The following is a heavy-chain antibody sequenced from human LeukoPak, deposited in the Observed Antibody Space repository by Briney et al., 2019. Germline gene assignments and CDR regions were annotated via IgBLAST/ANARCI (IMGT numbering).Heavy chain of an antibody. V-gene: IGHV1-69*06. CDR1: GGTFSSYA. D-gene: IGHD6-19*01. J-gene: IGHJ6*03. CDR3: ARHSGWDYYYYYMDV. Sequence: GASVKVSCKASGGTFSSYAISWVRQAPGQGLEWMGGIIPIFGTANYAQKFQGRVTITADKSTSTAYMELSSLRSEDTAVYYCARHSGWDYYYYYMDVWGKGTTVTVSS. CDR2: IIPIFGTA.